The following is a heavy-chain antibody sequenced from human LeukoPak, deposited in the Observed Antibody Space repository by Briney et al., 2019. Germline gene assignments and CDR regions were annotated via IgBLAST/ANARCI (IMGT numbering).Heavy chain of an antibody. Sequence: GGSLRLSCAASGFTFSAYWMTWVRQAPGKGLEWVAFIKYDGSNKYYADSVKGRFTISRDNSNNTLYLQMNSLGAEDTAVYFCAKADISSGCLDSWGQGTLVTVSS. CDR1: GFTFSAYW. J-gene: IGHJ4*02. CDR3: AKADISSGCLDS. D-gene: IGHD6-19*01. V-gene: IGHV3-30*02. CDR2: IKYDGSNK.